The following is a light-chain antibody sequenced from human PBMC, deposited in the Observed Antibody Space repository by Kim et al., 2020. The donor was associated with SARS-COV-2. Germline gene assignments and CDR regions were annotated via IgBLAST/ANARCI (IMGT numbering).Light chain of an antibody. Sequence: QSALTQPPSASGSPGQSVTISCTGTSSDVGGYNYVSWYQQHPGKAPKLMIYDVSKRPSGVPDRFSGSTSGNTASLTVSGLQAEDEADYYCSSYAGSNNVVFGGGTQLTVL. CDR1: SSDVGGYNY. J-gene: IGLJ3*02. CDR3: SSYAGSNNVV. V-gene: IGLV2-8*01. CDR2: DVS.